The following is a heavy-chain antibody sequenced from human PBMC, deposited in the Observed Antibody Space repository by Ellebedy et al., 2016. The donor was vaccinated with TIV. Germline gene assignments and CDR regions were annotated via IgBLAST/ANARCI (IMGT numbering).Heavy chain of an antibody. D-gene: IGHD3-10*01. CDR3: ATDRGRRRSLDY. J-gene: IGHJ4*02. V-gene: IGHV1-18*01. Sequence: AASVTVSCKASGYTFTSYGFNWVRQAPGQGLEWMGWISGYNGNTNYAQKLQGRVTMTSDTFTNTAYMELRSLRSDDTAVYYCATDRGRRRSLDYWGQGTLVTVSS. CDR1: GYTFTSYG. CDR2: ISGYNGNT.